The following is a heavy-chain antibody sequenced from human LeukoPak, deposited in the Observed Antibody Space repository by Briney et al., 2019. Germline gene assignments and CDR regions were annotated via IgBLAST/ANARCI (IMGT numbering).Heavy chain of an antibody. CDR1: GGSISGYF. D-gene: IGHD4-23*01. Sequence: PSETLSLTCTVSGGSISGYFWSWIRQPAGKALEWIGRIHDSGSTNYNPSLMSRVSMSVDTSKNQFSLKLSSVTAADTAVYYCARDTGTVVDYWGQGTLVTVSS. CDR3: ARDTGTVVDY. J-gene: IGHJ4*02. V-gene: IGHV4-4*07. CDR2: IHDSGST.